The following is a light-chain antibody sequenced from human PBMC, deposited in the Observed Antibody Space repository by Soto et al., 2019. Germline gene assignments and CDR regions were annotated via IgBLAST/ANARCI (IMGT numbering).Light chain of an antibody. CDR3: SSYAGNNNDD. Sequence: ALTQPPSASGSPGQSVTFSCTGTSSDIGDYNYVSWYQQHPGKAPKLMIYEVTKRPSGVPDRFSDYKSGNTAPLTVSGLQADDEADYYCSSYAGNNNDDFGPGTKAPS. V-gene: IGLV2-8*01. CDR2: EVT. CDR1: SSDIGDYNY. J-gene: IGLJ1*01.